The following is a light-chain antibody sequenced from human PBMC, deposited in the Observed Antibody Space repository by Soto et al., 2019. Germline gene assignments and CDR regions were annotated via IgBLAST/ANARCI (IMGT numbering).Light chain of an antibody. V-gene: IGLV1-44*01. CDR2: SNN. J-gene: IGLJ1*01. CDR1: SSNIGSNA. Sequence: QSVLTQPPSVSGTPGQRVTISCSGGSSNIGSNAVTWYRQLPGTAPKLLIYSNNQRPSGVPDRFSGSKSGTSASLAISGLQSEDEADYYCAAWDDSLNGLYVFGTGTKVTVL. CDR3: AAWDDSLNGLYV.